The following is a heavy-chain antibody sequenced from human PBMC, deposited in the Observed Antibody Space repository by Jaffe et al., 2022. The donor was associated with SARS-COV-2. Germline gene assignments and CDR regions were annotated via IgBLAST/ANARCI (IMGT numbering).Heavy chain of an antibody. D-gene: IGHD4-17*01. CDR3: AKNYFGAPSAFGL. J-gene: IGHJ3*01. V-gene: IGHV3-23*01. CDR2: ISAGGDSI. Sequence: EVHLLESGGGLVQPGGSLRLSCAASGFTFSGYAMSWVRQAPGKGLEWVSEISAGGDSIYYADSVKGRFTFSRDNSKNTLNLQMNSLRAEDTAVYYCAKNYFGAPSAFGLWGQGTMVTVSS. CDR1: GFTFSGYA.